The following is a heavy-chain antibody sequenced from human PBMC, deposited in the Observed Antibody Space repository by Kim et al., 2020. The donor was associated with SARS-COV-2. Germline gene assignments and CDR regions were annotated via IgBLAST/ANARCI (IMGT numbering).Heavy chain of an antibody. J-gene: IGHJ6*02. Sequence: GGSLRLSCVASGFTFSDWYISWIRQAPGKGLDWVSYISSDSRYTYYTDSVRGRFTISRDNAKNTLYLQMNSLRAEDTAVYYCARGHYGLDVWGPGPTVT. CDR3: ARGHYGLDV. CDR2: ISSDSRYT. V-gene: IGHV3-11*05. CDR1: GFTFSDWY.